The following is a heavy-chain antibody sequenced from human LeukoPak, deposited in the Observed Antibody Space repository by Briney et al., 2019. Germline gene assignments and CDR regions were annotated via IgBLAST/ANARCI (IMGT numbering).Heavy chain of an antibody. D-gene: IGHD4-23*01. Sequence: SGGSLRLSCAASGFTFSDYYMTWFRQAPGKGLEWVSYISGGSSYTNFADSVKGRFTISRDNAKNSLYLQMNSLRAEDTAVYYCARVSLLDDGGLGDYWGQGTLVTVSS. V-gene: IGHV3-11*06. CDR3: ARVSLLDDGGLGDY. CDR2: ISGGSSYT. CDR1: GFTFSDYY. J-gene: IGHJ4*02.